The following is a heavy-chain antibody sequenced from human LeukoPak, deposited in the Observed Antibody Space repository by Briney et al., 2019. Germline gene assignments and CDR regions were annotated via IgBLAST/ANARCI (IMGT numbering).Heavy chain of an antibody. CDR3: ARALPGYNYGLSY. D-gene: IGHD5-18*01. CDR1: GYSFTSYW. V-gene: IGHV5-10-1*01. Sequence: GESLKISCKGSGYSFTSYWINWVRQMPGKGLEWMGRIDPRDSDTNYSPSFQGHVTISADESISTAFLQWSSLKASDSAMYYCARALPGYNYGLSYWGQGTLVTVSS. CDR2: IDPRDSDT. J-gene: IGHJ4*02.